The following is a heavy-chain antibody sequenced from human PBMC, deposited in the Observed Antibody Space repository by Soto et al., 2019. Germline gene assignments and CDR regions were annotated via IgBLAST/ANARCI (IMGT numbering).Heavy chain of an antibody. V-gene: IGHV2-26*01. CDR2: ISSSDVK. J-gene: IGHJ6*02. CDR1: GFSFSNPRMS. CDR3: ARVLYYGMDV. Sequence: QVTLKESGPVLVKPTETLTLTCTFSGFSFSNPRMSVSWIRQPPGKALEWLAHISSSDVKSYSTSLKSRLTIMKDTSKSQVVLTMTNVDPMDTATYYCARVLYYGMDVWGQGTKVPVSS.